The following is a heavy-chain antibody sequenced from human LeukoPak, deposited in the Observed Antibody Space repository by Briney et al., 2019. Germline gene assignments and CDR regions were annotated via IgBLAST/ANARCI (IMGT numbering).Heavy chain of an antibody. CDR3: AKDPPGITMIVVVGPGAD. V-gene: IGHV3-33*06. D-gene: IGHD3-22*01. Sequence: PGGSLRLSCAASGFTFSSYGMHWVRQAPGKGLEWVAVIWYDGNNKYYADSVKGRFTISRDNSKNTLYLQMNSLRAEDTAVYYCAKDPPGITMIVVVGPGADWGQGTLVTVSS. J-gene: IGHJ4*02. CDR1: GFTFSSYG. CDR2: IWYDGNNK.